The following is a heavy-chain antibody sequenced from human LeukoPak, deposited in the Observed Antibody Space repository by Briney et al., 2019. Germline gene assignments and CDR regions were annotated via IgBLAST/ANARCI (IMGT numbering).Heavy chain of an antibody. CDR1: GGAFRGYY. V-gene: IGHV4-34*01. CDR2: INHSGST. Sequence: SETLSLTCAVYGGAFRGYYWSWIRQPPGKGLEWIGEINHSGSTNYNPSLKSRVTISVDTSKNQFSLKLSSVTAADTAVYYCARRGYSGYGRGNWGQGTLVTVSS. D-gene: IGHD5-12*01. CDR3: ARRGYSGYGRGN. J-gene: IGHJ4*02.